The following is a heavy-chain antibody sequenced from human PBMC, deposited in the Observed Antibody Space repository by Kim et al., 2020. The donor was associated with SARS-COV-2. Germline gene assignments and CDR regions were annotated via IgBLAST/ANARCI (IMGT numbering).Heavy chain of an antibody. V-gene: IGHV3-30*02. J-gene: IGHJ4*02. Sequence: YAEPVKGRFTISRDNSTHTLYLQMNSLRAEDTAVYYCAKDRLWGNGYFDYWGQGTLVHVSS. D-gene: IGHD3-16*01. CDR3: AKDRLWGNGYFDY.